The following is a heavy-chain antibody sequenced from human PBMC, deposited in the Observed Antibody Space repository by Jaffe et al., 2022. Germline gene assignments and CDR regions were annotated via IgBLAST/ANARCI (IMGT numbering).Heavy chain of an antibody. D-gene: IGHD6-19*01. CDR3: ARVYSSGPRGYFDY. Sequence: QVQLVESGGGVVQPGGSLRLSCAASGFTFSSYGMHWVRQAPGKGLEWVAFIRYDGSNKYYADSVKGRFTISRDNSKNTLYLQMNSLRAEDTAVYYCARVYSSGPRGYFDYWGQGTLVTVSS. J-gene: IGHJ4*02. CDR2: IRYDGSNK. V-gene: IGHV3-30*02. CDR1: GFTFSSYG.